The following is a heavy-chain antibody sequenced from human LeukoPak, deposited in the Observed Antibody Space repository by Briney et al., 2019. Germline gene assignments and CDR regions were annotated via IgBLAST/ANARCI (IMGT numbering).Heavy chain of an antibody. CDR2: ISYDGSNK. Sequence: SCKASGGTFSSYAMHWVRQAPGKGLEWVAVISYDGSNKYYADSVKGRFTISRDNSKNTLYLQMNSLRAEDTAVYYCARSGSSTMIVVVIGAFDIWGQGTMVTVSS. V-gene: IGHV3-30-3*01. J-gene: IGHJ3*02. D-gene: IGHD3-22*01. CDR1: GGTFSSYA. CDR3: ARSGSSTMIVVVIGAFDI.